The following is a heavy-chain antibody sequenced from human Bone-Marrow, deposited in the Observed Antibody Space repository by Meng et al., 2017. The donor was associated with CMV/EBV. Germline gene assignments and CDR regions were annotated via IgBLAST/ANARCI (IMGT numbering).Heavy chain of an antibody. J-gene: IGHJ5*02. CDR1: FTFISSW. CDR3: AKGAVLRFLEWLAGFDP. Sequence: FTFISSWMHWGCQAPGKGLEWVSAISGSGGSTYYADSVKGRFTISRDNSKNTLYLQMNSLRAEDTAVYYCAKGAVLRFLEWLAGFDPWGQGTLVTVSS. D-gene: IGHD3-3*01. CDR2: ISGSGGST. V-gene: IGHV3-23*01.